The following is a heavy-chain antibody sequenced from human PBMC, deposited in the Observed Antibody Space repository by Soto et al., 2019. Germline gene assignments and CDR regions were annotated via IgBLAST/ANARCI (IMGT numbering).Heavy chain of an antibody. J-gene: IGHJ3*02. CDR2: VSGSGGST. V-gene: IGHV3-23*01. Sequence: GGSLRLSCAASGFTFTNFAMSWVRQAPGKGLEWVAGVSGSGGSTYYADSVKGRFTISRDTSKNTLYLEMYSLRADDTAVYYCAKEGVFLKKHSTLDDPFDIGGQGKMVTVSS. D-gene: IGHD3-3*01. CDR3: AKEGVFLKKHSTLDDPFDI. CDR1: GFTFTNFA.